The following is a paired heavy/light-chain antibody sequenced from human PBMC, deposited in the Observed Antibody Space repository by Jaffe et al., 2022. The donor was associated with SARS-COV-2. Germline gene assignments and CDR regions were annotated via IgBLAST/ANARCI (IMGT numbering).Light chain of an antibody. Sequence: QAVLTQPSSLSASPGASASLTCTLRSGINVASYRIYWYQQKPGGPPQFLLRYKSDSDKQQGSGVPSRFSGSTDASANAGVLLISGLQSDDEADYYCVIWHNNAWVFGGGTKLTVL. V-gene: IGLV5-45*03. J-gene: IGLJ3*02. CDR3: VIWHNNAWV. CDR1: SGINVASYR. CDR2: YKSDSDK.
Heavy chain of an antibody. D-gene: IGHD3-10*01. J-gene: IGHJ5*02. CDR2: INPSSGKT. CDR3: ARTDVGFGEFWFDP. V-gene: IGHV1-46*04. Sequence: QVQLVQSGAEVRKPGASVKISCKASGYTFTKHYLHWVRQAPGQGPEWMGIINPSSGKTGYAQQLQGRVTMTSDTSTSTLYMELSSLRSEDTAVYYCARTDVGFGEFWFDPWGQGTLVTVSS. CDR1: GYTFTKHY.